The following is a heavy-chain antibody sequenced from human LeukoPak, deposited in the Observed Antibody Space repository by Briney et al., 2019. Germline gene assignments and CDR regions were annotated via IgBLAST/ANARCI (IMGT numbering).Heavy chain of an antibody. CDR1: GFTFSRYW. J-gene: IGHJ3*01. CDR2: LKEDGSEK. CDR3: AIDWLAGNPYHAFDL. D-gene: IGHD3-22*01. Sequence: GGSLRLSCAASGFTFSRYWMSWVRQAPGKGRECVANLKEDGSEKYYVDSVKGRFTISRDNAKNSLYLQMNSLRAEDTAVYYCAIDWLAGNPYHAFDLWGKGTMVTVSS. V-gene: IGHV3-7*01.